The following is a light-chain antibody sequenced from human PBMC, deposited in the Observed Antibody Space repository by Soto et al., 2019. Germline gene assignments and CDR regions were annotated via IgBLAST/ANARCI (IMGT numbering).Light chain of an antibody. CDR3: SSYTSSSIYV. CDR1: SSDVGGYNY. Sequence: QSVLTQPASVSGSPGQSITISCTGTSSDVGGYNYVSWYQQHPGKAPKLMIYEVSNRPSGVSNRFSGSKSGNTASLTISGLQAEDEADYYCSSYTSSSIYVFGTGTKVTVL. CDR2: EVS. V-gene: IGLV2-14*01. J-gene: IGLJ1*01.